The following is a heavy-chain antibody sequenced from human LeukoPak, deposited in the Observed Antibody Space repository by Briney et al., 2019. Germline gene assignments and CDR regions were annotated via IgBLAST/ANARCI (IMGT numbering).Heavy chain of an antibody. CDR3: AKYPWNTAVANTNGWFDP. Sequence: QPGGSLRLSCVASGSTSTSYAMSGVRRAPGKGLEWVSSIRGSGGKTHSTLSAKGRFSISRDNSKNTLHLQMDSLRADDTALYFCAKYPWNTAVANTNGWFDPWGQGTLVTVSS. CDR2: IRGSGGKT. J-gene: IGHJ5*02. V-gene: IGHV3-23*01. D-gene: IGHD6-19*01. CDR1: GSTSTSYA.